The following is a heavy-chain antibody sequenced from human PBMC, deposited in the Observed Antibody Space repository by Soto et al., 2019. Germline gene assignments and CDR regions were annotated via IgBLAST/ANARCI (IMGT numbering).Heavy chain of an antibody. CDR1: GGTFSSYS. CDR3: AREGRRTAGGIDY. Sequence: QVQLVQSGAEVKKPGSSVKVSCKASGGTFSSYSINWVRQAPGQGLEWMGEIIPIFGTANYAQKFQGRVTLTADESTRTAYLELSSLRSEDTTAYYCAREGRRTAGGIDYWGQGTLVTVS. D-gene: IGHD3-16*01. V-gene: IGHV1-69*01. CDR2: IIPIFGTA. J-gene: IGHJ4*02.